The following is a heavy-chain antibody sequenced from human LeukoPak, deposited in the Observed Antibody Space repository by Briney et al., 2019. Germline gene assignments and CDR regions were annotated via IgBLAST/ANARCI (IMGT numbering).Heavy chain of an antibody. J-gene: IGHJ4*02. CDR3: VRGTGY. V-gene: IGHV3-64D*06. CDR1: GFTFSTYV. CDR2: ISSNGDNT. Sequence: GGSLRLSFSVSGFTFSTYVMHWVRQVPGKGLEYVSAISSNGDNTYYADSVKGRFTISRDNSKNTLYLQMSSLRADDTAVYYCVRGTGYWGQGTLVAVSS.